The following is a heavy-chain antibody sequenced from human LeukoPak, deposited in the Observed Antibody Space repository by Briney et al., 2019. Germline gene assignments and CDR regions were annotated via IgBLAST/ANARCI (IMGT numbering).Heavy chain of an antibody. Sequence: PGGSLRLSCEASGFIVSNYYMVWVRQPPGKGLECISYIPNDDSVIYYADSVRGRLSVSRDSAKNSLSLQLNSLRAEDTAVYYCAREQWFRWEYWGQGILVTVSS. V-gene: IGHV3-11*01. D-gene: IGHD3-22*01. CDR2: IPNDDSVI. CDR1: GFIVSNYY. J-gene: IGHJ4*02. CDR3: AREQWFRWEY.